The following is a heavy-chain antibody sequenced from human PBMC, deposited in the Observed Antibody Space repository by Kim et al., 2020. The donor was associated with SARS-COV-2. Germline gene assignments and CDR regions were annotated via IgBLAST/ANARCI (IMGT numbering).Heavy chain of an antibody. V-gene: IGHV4-34*01. Sequence: SETLSLTCAVYGGSFSGYYWSWIRQPPGKGLEWIGEINHSGSTNYNPSLKSRVTISVDTSKNQFSLKLSSVTAADTAVYYCARARLDLYYDSSGYLDYWGQGTLVTVSS. CDR2: INHSGST. CDR3: ARARLDLYYDSSGYLDY. CDR1: GGSFSGYY. J-gene: IGHJ4*02. D-gene: IGHD3-22*01.